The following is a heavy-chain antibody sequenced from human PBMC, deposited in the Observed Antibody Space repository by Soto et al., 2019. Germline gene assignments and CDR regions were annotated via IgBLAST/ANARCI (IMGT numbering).Heavy chain of an antibody. CDR2: IYYSGST. CDR3: ARELRFGEDYYGMDV. J-gene: IGHJ6*02. V-gene: IGHV4-31*03. CDR1: GGSISSGGYY. D-gene: IGHD3-10*01. Sequence: SETLSLTCTVSGGSISSGGYYWSWIRQHPGKGLEWIGYIYYSGSTYYNPSLKSRVTISVDTSKNQFSPKLSSVTAADTAVYYCARELRFGEDYYGMDVWGQGTTVTVSS.